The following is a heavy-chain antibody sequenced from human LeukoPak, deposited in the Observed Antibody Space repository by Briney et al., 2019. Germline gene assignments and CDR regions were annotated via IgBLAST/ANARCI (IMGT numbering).Heavy chain of an antibody. CDR2: TYYRSKWYN. J-gene: IGHJ4*02. CDR3: ARENSRGRFDY. Sequence: SQTLSLTCGISGDSVSSNTAAWHWIRQSPSRGLEWLGRTYYRSKWYNNYAVSVKSRITINSDSSKNQVSLQLNSVSPEDTAMYYCARENSRGRFDYWGQGTLVTVSS. V-gene: IGHV6-1*01. CDR1: GDSVSSNTAA. D-gene: IGHD6-19*01.